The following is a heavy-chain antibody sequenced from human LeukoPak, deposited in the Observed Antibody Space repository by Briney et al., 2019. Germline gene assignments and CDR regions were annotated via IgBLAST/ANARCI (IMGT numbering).Heavy chain of an antibody. CDR2: IYGDGSFT. J-gene: IGHJ3*02. Sequence: GGSLRLSCAASGFTFSNFWMHWVRQAPGKGLVWVALIYGDGSFTRYADSVKGRLTISRDNSRNTMYLQMNSLRAGDTAVYYCAKDRDSGYDYDAFDIWGQGTMVTVSS. D-gene: IGHD5-12*01. CDR3: AKDRDSGYDYDAFDI. V-gene: IGHV3-74*01. CDR1: GFTFSNFW.